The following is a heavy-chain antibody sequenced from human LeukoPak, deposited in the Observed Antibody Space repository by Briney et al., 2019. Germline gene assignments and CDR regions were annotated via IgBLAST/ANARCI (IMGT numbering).Heavy chain of an antibody. Sequence: SQTLSLTCTVSGGSISSGGYYWRWLRQHPGTGLEWIGYIYYSGSTYYNPSLKSRVTISVDTSKNQFSLKLSSVTAADTAVYYCARAPEVLLAGFDYWGQGTLVTVSS. CDR2: IYYSGST. CDR1: GGSISSGGYY. CDR3: ARAPEVLLAGFDY. D-gene: IGHD2-15*01. J-gene: IGHJ4*02. V-gene: IGHV4-31*03.